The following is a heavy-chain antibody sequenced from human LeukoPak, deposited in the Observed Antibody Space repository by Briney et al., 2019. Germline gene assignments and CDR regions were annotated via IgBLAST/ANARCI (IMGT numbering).Heavy chain of an antibody. CDR3: GTLLSNGPFDY. Sequence: GASVKVSCKASGYTFTGYYMHWVRQAPGQGLEWMGRINPNSGGTNYAQKFQGGVTMTRDTSISTAYMELSGLRSDDTAVYYCGTLLSNGPFDYWGQGSLVTVSS. CDR1: GYTFTGYY. J-gene: IGHJ4*02. V-gene: IGHV1-2*06. CDR2: INPNSGGT.